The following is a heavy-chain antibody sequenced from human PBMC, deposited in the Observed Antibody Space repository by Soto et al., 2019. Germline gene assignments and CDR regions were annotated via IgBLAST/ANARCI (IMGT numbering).Heavy chain of an antibody. CDR2: INHSGST. CDR1: GGSFSGYY. V-gene: IGHV4-34*01. Sequence: SETLSLTCAVYGGSFSGYYWSWIRQPPGKGLEWIGEINHSGSTNYNPSLKSRVTISVDTSKNQFSLKLSSVTAADTAVYYCARHKDLYSYGQETNWFDPWGQGTLVTVSS. D-gene: IGHD5-18*01. CDR3: ARHKDLYSYGQETNWFDP. J-gene: IGHJ5*02.